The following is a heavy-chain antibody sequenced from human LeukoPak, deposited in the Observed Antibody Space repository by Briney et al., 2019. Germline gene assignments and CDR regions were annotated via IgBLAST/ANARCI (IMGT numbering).Heavy chain of an antibody. CDR1: GGSISSYY. CDR3: ARVSTYYYDSSDAFDI. D-gene: IGHD3-22*01. Sequence: SGTLSLTCTVSGGSISSYYWSWIRQPPGKGLEWIGYIYYSGSTNYNPSLKSRVTISVDTSKNQFSLKLSSVTAADTAVYYCARVSTYYYDSSDAFDIWGQGTMVTVSS. V-gene: IGHV4-59*01. CDR2: IYYSGST. J-gene: IGHJ3*02.